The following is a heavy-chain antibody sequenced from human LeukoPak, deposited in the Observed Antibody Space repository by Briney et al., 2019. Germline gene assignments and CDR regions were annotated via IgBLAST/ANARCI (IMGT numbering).Heavy chain of an antibody. Sequence: SETLSLTCAVSGGSINNYYWSWIRQPPGKGPEWMGYIYYSGSTYYNPSLKSRVTISADTSKNQFSLKLSSVTAADTAEYYCAREVRRDGSGKPTRRFDYWGQGTLVTVSS. J-gene: IGHJ4*02. CDR1: GGSINNYY. CDR3: AREVRRDGSGKPTRRFDY. CDR2: IYYSGST. V-gene: IGHV4-30-4*08. D-gene: IGHD3-10*01.